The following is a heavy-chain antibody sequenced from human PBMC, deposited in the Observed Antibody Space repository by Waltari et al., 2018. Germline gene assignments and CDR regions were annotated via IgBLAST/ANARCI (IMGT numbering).Heavy chain of an antibody. D-gene: IGHD3-22*01. J-gene: IGHJ4*02. V-gene: IGHV1-18*01. CDR1: GYTFTSYG. Sequence: GQSGAEVKKPGASVKVSCKASGYTFTSYGISWVRQAPGQGLEWMGWISAYNGNTNYAQKLQGRVTMTTDTSTSTAYMELRSLRSDDTAVYYCARDFSGPYYYDSSGYAYWGQGTLVTVSS. CDR2: ISAYNGNT. CDR3: ARDFSGPYYYDSSGYAY.